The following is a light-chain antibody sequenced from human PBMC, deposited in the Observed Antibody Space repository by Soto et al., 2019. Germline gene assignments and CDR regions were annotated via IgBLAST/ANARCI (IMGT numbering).Light chain of an antibody. J-gene: IGKJ4*01. CDR2: DTY. V-gene: IGKV3-11*01. Sequence: EIVVTQSPATLSLSPGERATLSCMASQSDDGYLTWYQQKPGQAPRLLIYDTYNRATGIPARFSGSGSGTDFTLTISSLEPEDFAVYYCHQRSNWPCPFGGGTKVEIK. CDR1: QSDDGY. CDR3: HQRSNWPCP.